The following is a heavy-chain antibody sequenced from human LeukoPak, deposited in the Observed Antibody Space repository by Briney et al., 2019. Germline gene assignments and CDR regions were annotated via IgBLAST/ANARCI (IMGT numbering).Heavy chain of an antibody. CDR3: ARTLWFGELSSYYYYYMDV. CDR2: IIPIFGTA. Sequence: GASVKVSCKASGGTFSSYAISWVRQAPGQGLEWMGGIIPIFGTANYAQKFQGRVTITADESTSTAYMELSSLRSEDTAVYYCARTLWFGELSSYYYYYMDVWGKGTTVTISS. D-gene: IGHD3-10*01. V-gene: IGHV1-69*13. J-gene: IGHJ6*03. CDR1: GGTFSSYA.